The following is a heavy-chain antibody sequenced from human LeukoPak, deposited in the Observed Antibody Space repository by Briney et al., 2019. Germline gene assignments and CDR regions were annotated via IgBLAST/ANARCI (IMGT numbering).Heavy chain of an antibody. D-gene: IGHD3-22*01. CDR1: GFTVSNDY. CDR2: IYSGGTT. V-gene: IGHV3-53*01. Sequence: GGSLRLSCAASGFTVSNDYMSWVRQAPGEGLEWGSVIYSGGTTYYADSVKGRFTISRDNSKNTLSLQMNSLRAEDTAVYYCARGGYYDTSGYYYVGYFQLWGQGTLVTVSS. J-gene: IGHJ1*01. CDR3: ARGGYYDTSGYYYVGYFQL.